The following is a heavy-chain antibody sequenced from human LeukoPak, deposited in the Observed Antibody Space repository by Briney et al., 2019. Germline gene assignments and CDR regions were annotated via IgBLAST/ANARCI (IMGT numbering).Heavy chain of an antibody. Sequence: GGSLRLSCAASGFTFRSHAMSWVRQAPGKGLEWVAVISYDGSNKYYADSVKGRFTISRDNSKNTLYLQMNSLRAEDTAVYYCARDRDGSSGWTRPFYYYYGMDVWGQGTTVTVSS. D-gene: IGHD6-19*01. J-gene: IGHJ6*02. CDR2: ISYDGSNK. CDR3: ARDRDGSSGWTRPFYYYYGMDV. CDR1: GFTFRSHA. V-gene: IGHV3-30-3*01.